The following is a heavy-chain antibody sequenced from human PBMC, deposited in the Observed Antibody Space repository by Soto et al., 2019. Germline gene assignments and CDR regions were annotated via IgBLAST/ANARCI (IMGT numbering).Heavy chain of an antibody. V-gene: IGHV4-34*01. CDR1: GGSFGGYY. D-gene: IGHD4-4*01. CDR3: ARVPAHDYSNCRPVDY. CDR2: INHSGST. Sequence: SETLCLTCAVYGGSFGGYYWSWIRQPPGKGLEWIGEINHSGSTNYNPSLKSRVTISVDTSKNQFSLKLSSVTAADTAVYYCARVPAHDYSNCRPVDYWGQGTLVTVSS. J-gene: IGHJ4*02.